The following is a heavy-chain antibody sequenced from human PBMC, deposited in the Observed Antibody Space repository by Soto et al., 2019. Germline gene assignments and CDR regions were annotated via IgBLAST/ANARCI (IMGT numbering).Heavy chain of an antibody. J-gene: IGHJ4*02. CDR3: ARASQGILRFLEWLSD. Sequence: SVTVSCQASGGTFSSYTISWVRQAPGQGLEWMGRIIPILGIANYAQKFQGRVTITADKSTSTAYMELSSLRSEDTAVYYCARASQGILRFLEWLSDWGQGTLVTVSS. CDR2: IIPILGIA. CDR1: GGTFSSYT. D-gene: IGHD3-3*01. V-gene: IGHV1-69*02.